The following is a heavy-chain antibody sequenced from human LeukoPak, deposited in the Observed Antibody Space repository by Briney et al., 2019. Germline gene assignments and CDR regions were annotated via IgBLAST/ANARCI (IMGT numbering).Heavy chain of an antibody. J-gene: IGHJ4*02. CDR1: GFTFSSYG. D-gene: IGHD2-8*01. V-gene: IGHV3-30*02. Sequence: GGSLRLSCAASGFTFSSYGMHWVRQAPGKGLEWVAFIRYDGSNKYYADSVKGRFTISRDNSKNTLYLQMDSLRAEDTAVYYCAKDYIVLMVYAGALFDYWGQGTLVTVSS. CDR3: AKDYIVLMVYAGALFDY. CDR2: IRYDGSNK.